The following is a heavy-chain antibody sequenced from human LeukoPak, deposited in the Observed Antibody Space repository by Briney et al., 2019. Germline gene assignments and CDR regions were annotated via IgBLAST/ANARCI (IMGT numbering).Heavy chain of an antibody. Sequence: PSETLSLTCTVSGGSISSGGYYWSWIRQPPGKGLEWIGYIYHSGSTYYNPSLKSRVTISVDRSKNQFSLKLSSVTAADTAVYYCARGELERERSLTMVRGVYFDYWGQGTLVTVSS. V-gene: IGHV4-30-2*01. J-gene: IGHJ4*02. CDR3: ARGELERERSLTMVRGVYFDY. CDR1: GGSISSGGYY. CDR2: IYHSGST. D-gene: IGHD3-10*01.